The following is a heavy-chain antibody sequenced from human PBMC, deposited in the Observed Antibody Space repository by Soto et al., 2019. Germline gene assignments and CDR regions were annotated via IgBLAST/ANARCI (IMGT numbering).Heavy chain of an antibody. CDR1: GGSISSGGYY. CDR3: ARGYSGYDAFDY. J-gene: IGHJ4*02. CDR2: IYYSGST. D-gene: IGHD5-12*01. Sequence: PSETLSLTCTVSGGSISSGGYYWIWIRQHPGKGLEWIGYIYYSGSTYYNPSLKSRVTISVDASKNQFSLKLSSVTAADTAVYYCARGYSGYDAFDYWGQGTLVTVSS. V-gene: IGHV4-31*03.